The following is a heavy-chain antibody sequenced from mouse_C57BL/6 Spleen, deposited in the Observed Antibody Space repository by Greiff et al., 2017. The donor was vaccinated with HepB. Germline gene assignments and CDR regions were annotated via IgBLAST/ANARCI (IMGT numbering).Heavy chain of an antibody. CDR3: ARQGSLDY. CDR2: INPYNGDT. Sequence: VQLQQSGPELVKPGDSVKISCKASGYSFTGYFMNWVMQSHGKSLEWIGRINPYNGDTFYNQKFKGKATLTVDKSSSTAHMELRSLTSEDAAVYYCARQGSLDYWGQGTTLTVSS. CDR1: GYSFTGYF. J-gene: IGHJ2*01. V-gene: IGHV1-20*01.